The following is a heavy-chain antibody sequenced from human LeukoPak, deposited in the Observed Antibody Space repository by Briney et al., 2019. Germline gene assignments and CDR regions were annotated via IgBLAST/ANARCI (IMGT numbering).Heavy chain of an antibody. CDR3: VRDVGRYYYDSTGEDY. Sequence: GSLRLSCAASGFTLSDYSMNWVRQAPGKGLEWVSYISSSSRTIKYADFVRGRFTVSRDNAKKSLHLQMNNLTTEDTAVYFCVRDVGRYYYDSTGEDYWGQGTLVTVSS. V-gene: IGHV3-48*04. D-gene: IGHD3-22*01. CDR1: GFTLSDYS. CDR2: ISSSSRTI. J-gene: IGHJ4*02.